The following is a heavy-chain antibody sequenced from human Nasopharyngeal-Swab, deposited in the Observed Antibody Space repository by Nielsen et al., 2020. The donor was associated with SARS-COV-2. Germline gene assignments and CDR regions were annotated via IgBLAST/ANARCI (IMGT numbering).Heavy chain of an antibody. V-gene: IGHV4-59*01. D-gene: IGHD1-26*01. CDR2: IYYSGST. CDR1: GGSISSYY. J-gene: IGHJ4*02. Sequence: SELSLTCTVSGGSISSYYWSWIRQPPGKGLEWIGYIYYSGSTNYNPSLKSRVTISVDTSKNQFSLKLSSVTAADTAVYYCARATSGSYYPFDYWGQGTLVTVSS. CDR3: ARATSGSYYPFDY.